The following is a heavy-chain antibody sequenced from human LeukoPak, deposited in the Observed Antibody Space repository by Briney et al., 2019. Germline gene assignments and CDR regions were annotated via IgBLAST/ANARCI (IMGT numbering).Heavy chain of an antibody. D-gene: IGHD6-13*01. CDR1: GGSISGYY. V-gene: IGHV4-59*08. Sequence: SETLSLTCTVSGGSISGYYWSWIRQPPGKGLEYIGYIYYSGSTNYNPSLKSRVTISVDASKNQFSLKLSSVTAADTAVYYCARVAAAGPFDYWGQGTLVTVSS. J-gene: IGHJ4*02. CDR2: IYYSGST. CDR3: ARVAAAGPFDY.